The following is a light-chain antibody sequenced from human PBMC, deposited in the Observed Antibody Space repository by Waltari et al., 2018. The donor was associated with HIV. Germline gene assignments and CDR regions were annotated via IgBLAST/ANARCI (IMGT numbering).Light chain of an antibody. J-gene: IGLJ3*02. CDR2: DLI. Sequence: QSALTQPASVSGSPGQSITISCTGTSSDVGGYNYVSWYQQHPGKAPKLMIYDLINRPSGVSNRFAGSKSGNTASLTISGLQAEDEADYYCSSYTSSSTVFGGGTKLTVL. CDR3: SSYTSSSTV. V-gene: IGLV2-14*03. CDR1: SSDVGGYNY.